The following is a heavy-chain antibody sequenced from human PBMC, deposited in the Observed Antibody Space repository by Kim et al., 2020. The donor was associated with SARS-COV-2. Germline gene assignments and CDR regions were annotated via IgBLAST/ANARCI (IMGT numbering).Heavy chain of an antibody. J-gene: IGHJ4*02. Sequence: ASVKVSCKASGNIFTDHIHWVRQAPGQEFEWMGWISPHSDGSGYAQKFQGRVTMTRDTSVSTIYMEVSRLRSDDTAPYYCARSFFMWGVDYWGQGTLVTISS. CDR2: ISPHSDGS. CDR1: GNIFTDH. D-gene: IGHD3-16*01. CDR3: ARSFFMWGVDY. V-gene: IGHV1-2*02.